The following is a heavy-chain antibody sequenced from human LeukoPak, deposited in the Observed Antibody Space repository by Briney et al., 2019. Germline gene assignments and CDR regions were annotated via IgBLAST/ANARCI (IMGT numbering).Heavy chain of an antibody. CDR3: ARGPTIAAATFDY. J-gene: IGHJ4*02. Sequence: SETLSLTCAVSGGSISNSNWWSWVRQPPGKGLEWIGEIYHSGSTNYNPSLKSRVTISVDKSKNQFSLKLSSVTAADTAVYYCARGPTIAAATFDYWGQGTLVTVSS. CDR1: GGSISNSNW. CDR2: IYHSGST. V-gene: IGHV4-4*02. D-gene: IGHD6-13*01.